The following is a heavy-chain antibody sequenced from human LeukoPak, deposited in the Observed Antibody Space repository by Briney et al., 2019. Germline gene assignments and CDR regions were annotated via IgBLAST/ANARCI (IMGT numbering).Heavy chain of an antibody. J-gene: IGHJ3*02. CDR1: GFTFTSYA. Sequence: GGSLRLSCAASGFTFTSYALTWVRQAPGKGLEWVSTIGSSGGNTNYADFVKGRFTISRDNSKNTLYLQMNSLRAEDTAVYYCAKEFGGPGQWEPGAFGIWGQGTMVTVSS. D-gene: IGHD1-26*01. CDR3: AKEFGGPGQWEPGAFGI. V-gene: IGHV3-23*01. CDR2: IGSSGGNT.